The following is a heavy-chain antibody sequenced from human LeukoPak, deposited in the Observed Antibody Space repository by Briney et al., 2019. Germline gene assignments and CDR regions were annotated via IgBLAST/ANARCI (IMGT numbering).Heavy chain of an antibody. V-gene: IGHV4-59*01. CDR2: IYYSGST. J-gene: IGHJ2*01. Sequence: SETLSLTCTVSGGSISSYYSSWIRQPPGKGLEWIGYIYYSGSTNYNPSLKSRVTISVDTSKNQFSLKLSSVTAADTAVYYCARDRGSDYGDSLNYGYFDLWGRGTLVTVSS. D-gene: IGHD4-17*01. CDR3: ARDRGSDYGDSLNYGYFDL. CDR1: GGSISSYY.